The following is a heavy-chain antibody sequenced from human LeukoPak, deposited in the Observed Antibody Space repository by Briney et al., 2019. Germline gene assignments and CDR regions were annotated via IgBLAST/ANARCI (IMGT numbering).Heavy chain of an antibody. D-gene: IGHD6-19*01. CDR2: IYYNGNT. J-gene: IGHJ3*02. Sequence: SETLSLTCTVSGGSIGGHTFCWDWIRQPPGKGLEWIATIYYNGNTFYNPSLKSRVAISIDMSKSQFSLHLSSVTAADTAIYYCARLTALAGHRGAFDIWGPGTMVTVSS. CDR1: GGSIGGHTFC. CDR3: ARLTALAGHRGAFDI. V-gene: IGHV4-39*01.